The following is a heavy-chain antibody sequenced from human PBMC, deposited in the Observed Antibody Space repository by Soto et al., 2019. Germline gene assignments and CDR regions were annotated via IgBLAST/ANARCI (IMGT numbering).Heavy chain of an antibody. CDR2: IYYSGST. CDR1: GGSISSYY. Sequence: SETLSLTCTVSGGSISSYYWSWIRQPPGKGLEWIGYIYYSGSTNYNPSLKSRVTISVDTSKNQFSLKLSSVTAADTAVYYCARMVGYQLPSIGGWFDPWGQGTLVTVSS. CDR3: ARMVGYQLPSIGGWFDP. V-gene: IGHV4-59*08. J-gene: IGHJ5*02. D-gene: IGHD2-2*01.